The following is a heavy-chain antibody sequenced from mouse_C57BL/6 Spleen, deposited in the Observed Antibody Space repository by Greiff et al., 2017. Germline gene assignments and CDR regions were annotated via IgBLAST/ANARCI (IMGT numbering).Heavy chain of an antibody. J-gene: IGHJ4*01. CDR1: GYSITSGYY. Sequence: EVQLQESGPGLVKPSQSLSLTCSVTGYSITSGYYWNWIRQFPGNKLEWMGYISYDGSNNYNPSLKNRISITRDTSKNQFFLKLNSMTTEDTATYYCAEYYYAMDYWGQGTSVTVSS. V-gene: IGHV3-6*01. CDR2: ISYDGSN. CDR3: AEYYYAMDY.